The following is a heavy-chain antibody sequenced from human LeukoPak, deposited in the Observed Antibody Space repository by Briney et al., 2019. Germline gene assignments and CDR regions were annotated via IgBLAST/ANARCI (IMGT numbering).Heavy chain of an antibody. CDR1: GFPFNMAW. CDR2: ITSDGSVT. Sequence: GGSLRLSCAASGFPFNMAWMHWVRHAPGKGLVWVARITSDGSVTTYADSVKGRFTISRDNAKNTMYLQMNSLRAEDTAVYYCTRGTPEYSGSWYDYWGQGTLVTVSS. V-gene: IGHV3-74*01. CDR3: TRGTPEYSGSWYDY. D-gene: IGHD6-13*01. J-gene: IGHJ4*02.